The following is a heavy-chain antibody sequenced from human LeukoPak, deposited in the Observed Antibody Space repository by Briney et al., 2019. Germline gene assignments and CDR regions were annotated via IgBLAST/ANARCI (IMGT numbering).Heavy chain of an antibody. CDR2: ISKSGGHT. D-gene: IGHD1-20*01. CDR1: GFRFSNYA. Sequence: GGSLRLSCAASGFRFSNYAMNWVRQAPGKGLEWASVISKSGGHTQYADSVRGRFTISRDNSKNTLYLEMNNLRVEDTAVYFCAKNNWNYPSDNFDYWGQGTLVTVSS. V-gene: IGHV3-23*01. CDR3: AKNNWNYPSDNFDY. J-gene: IGHJ4*02.